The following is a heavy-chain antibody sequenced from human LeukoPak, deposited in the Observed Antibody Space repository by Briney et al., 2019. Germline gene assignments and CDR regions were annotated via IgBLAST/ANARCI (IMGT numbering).Heavy chain of an antibody. D-gene: IGHD6-13*01. J-gene: IGHJ4*02. CDR2: ISGDGGST. CDR3: AKDIAAATVLYYFDY. V-gene: IGHV3-43*02. CDR1: GFTFDAYA. Sequence: GGSLRLSCAASGFTFDAYAMHWVRQAPGKGLEWVTLISGDGGSTYYADSVKGRFTISRDNSKNSLYLQMNSLRTEDAALYYCAKDIAAATVLYYFDYWGQGTLVTVSS.